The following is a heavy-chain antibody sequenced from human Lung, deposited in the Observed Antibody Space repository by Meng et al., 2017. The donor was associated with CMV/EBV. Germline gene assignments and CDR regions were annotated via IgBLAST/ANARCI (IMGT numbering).Heavy chain of an antibody. V-gene: IGHV2-26*01. Sequence: SGXXLVXPTGTLTLTCTVSGFSLSTTGMGVDWIRQPPGKALEWLAHIFSNDDKSYSTSLKSRLTISKDTSQSQVVLTMTNMDPVDTATYYCALIGDVAGRPFDFWXQGAXVNVAS. D-gene: IGHD6-6*01. CDR1: GFSLSTTGMG. CDR3: ALIGDVAGRPFDF. J-gene: IGHJ4*02. CDR2: IFSNDDK.